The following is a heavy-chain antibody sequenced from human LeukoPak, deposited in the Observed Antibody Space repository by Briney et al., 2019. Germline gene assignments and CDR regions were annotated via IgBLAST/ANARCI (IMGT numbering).Heavy chain of an antibody. Sequence: GGSLRLSCAASGFTFSSYTMNWVRQAPGKGLEWVSYISSSGSTIFYADSVKGRFTISRDNAMNSLYLQMHSLRAEDTAVYYCARSRYYYDYWGQGILVTVSS. CDR2: ISSSGSTI. V-gene: IGHV3-48*04. CDR1: GFTFSSYT. J-gene: IGHJ4*02. CDR3: ARSRYYYDY. D-gene: IGHD3-22*01.